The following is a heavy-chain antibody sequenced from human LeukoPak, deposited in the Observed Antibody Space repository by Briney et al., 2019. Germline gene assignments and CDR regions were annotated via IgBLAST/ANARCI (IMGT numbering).Heavy chain of an antibody. CDR2: IYPGDSDT. V-gene: IGHV5-51*01. CDR1: GYPFTDYW. CDR3: ARHMLYREGWYRPDY. D-gene: IGHD6-19*01. J-gene: IGHJ4*02. Sequence: GEPLKISCKSSGYPFTDYWIAWVRQMPGKGLEWMGIIYPGDSDTRYTPSFQGQVTISADKSINTAYLQWSSLKASDTAKYYCARHMLYREGWYRPDYWGQGTLVTVSS.